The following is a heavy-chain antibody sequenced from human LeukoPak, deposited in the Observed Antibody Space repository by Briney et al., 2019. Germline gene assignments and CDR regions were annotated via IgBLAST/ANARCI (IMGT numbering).Heavy chain of an antibody. V-gene: IGHV3-7*01. CDR1: GFTFSSYW. Sequence: PGGSLRLSCAASGFTFSSYWMSWVRQAPGKGLEWVANIKQDGSEKYYVDSVKGRFTISRDNAKNSLYLQMNSLRAEDTAVYYCARDQVWAWLGVDYYYYMDVWGKGTTVTVSS. CDR3: ARDQVWAWLGVDYYYYMDV. CDR2: IKQDGSEK. D-gene: IGHD6-19*01. J-gene: IGHJ6*03.